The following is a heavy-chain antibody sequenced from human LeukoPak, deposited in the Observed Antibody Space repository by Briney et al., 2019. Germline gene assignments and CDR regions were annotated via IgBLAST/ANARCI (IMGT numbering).Heavy chain of an antibody. CDR1: RFTLSTYE. V-gene: IGHV3-48*03. Sequence: GGSLRLSCAASRFTLSTYEMNWVRQAPGKGLQWVSYISSSGSTIYYADSVKGRFTISRDNAKDSLYLQMNSLRAEDTAVYYCARDSFDSSGYYSDYWGQGTLVTVSS. J-gene: IGHJ4*02. D-gene: IGHD3-22*01. CDR2: ISSSGSTI. CDR3: ARDSFDSSGYYSDY.